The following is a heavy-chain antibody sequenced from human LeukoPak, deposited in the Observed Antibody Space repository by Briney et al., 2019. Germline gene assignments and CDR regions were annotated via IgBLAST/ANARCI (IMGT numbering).Heavy chain of an antibody. V-gene: IGHV3-74*01. CDR3: ARGARLLWFGEPRFDY. CDR1: GFTFSSYW. D-gene: IGHD3-10*01. J-gene: IGHJ4*02. Sequence: GGSLRLSCAASGFTFSSYWMHWVRQAPGKGLVWVSRINSDGSSTSYADSVKGRFTISRDNAKNTLYLQMNSLRAEDTAVYYCARGARLLWFGEPRFDYWGQGTLVTVSS. CDR2: INSDGSST.